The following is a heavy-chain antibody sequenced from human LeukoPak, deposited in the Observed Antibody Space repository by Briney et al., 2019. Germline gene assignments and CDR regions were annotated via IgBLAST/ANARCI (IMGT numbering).Heavy chain of an antibody. Sequence: GGSLRLSCAASGFTFSSYDMSWVRQAPGKGLEWVSAISGSGGSTYYADSVKGRFTISRDNSKSTLYLQMNSLRAEDTAVYYCARERRGYTTSWYNAFDIWGQGTMVTVSS. CDR3: ARERRGYTTSWYNAFDI. V-gene: IGHV3-23*01. CDR1: GFTFSSYD. D-gene: IGHD6-13*01. CDR2: ISGSGGST. J-gene: IGHJ3*02.